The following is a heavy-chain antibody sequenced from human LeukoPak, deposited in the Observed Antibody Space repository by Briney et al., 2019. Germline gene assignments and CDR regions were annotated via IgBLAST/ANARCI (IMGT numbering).Heavy chain of an antibody. V-gene: IGHV3-23*01. CDR1: GFTFSSYA. D-gene: IGHD6-13*01. Sequence: GGSLRLSCAASGFTFSSYAMSWVRQAPGKGLEWVSAISGSGGSTYYADSVKGRFTIPRDNSKNTLYLQMNSLRAEDTAVYYCAKVKSEYGIAAAAGHFDYWGQGTLVTVSS. CDR3: AKVKSEYGIAAAAGHFDY. J-gene: IGHJ4*02. CDR2: ISGSGGST.